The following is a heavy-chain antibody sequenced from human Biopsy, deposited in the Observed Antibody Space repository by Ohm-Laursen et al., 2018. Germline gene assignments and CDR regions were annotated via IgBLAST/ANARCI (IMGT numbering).Heavy chain of an antibody. CDR3: ARATNSTGWPYYYFYGMDV. CDR2: IYYSGST. D-gene: IGHD2/OR15-2a*01. CDR1: GGSISSDY. J-gene: IGHJ6*02. Sequence: SDTLSLTCTVSGGSISSDYWSWIRQTPGKGLEWIGYIYYSGSTNYNPSLKSRVTISVDKSKNQFSLRLNSVTAADTAVYYCARATNSTGWPYYYFYGMDVWGQGTTVTVSS. V-gene: IGHV4-59*07.